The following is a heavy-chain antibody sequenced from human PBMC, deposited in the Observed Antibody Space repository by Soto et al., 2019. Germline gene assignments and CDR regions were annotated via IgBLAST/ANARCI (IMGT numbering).Heavy chain of an antibody. CDR1: GGTFSSYT. D-gene: IGHD6-13*01. V-gene: IGHV1-69*02. Sequence: GASVKVSCKASGGTFSSYTISWVRQAPGQGIEWMGRIIPILGIANYAQKFQGRVTITADKSTSTAYMELSSLRSEDTAVYYCARAPGGIAAAGRIYYHYMDVWGKGTTVTVSS. CDR3: ARAPGGIAAAGRIYYHYMDV. CDR2: IIPILGIA. J-gene: IGHJ6*03.